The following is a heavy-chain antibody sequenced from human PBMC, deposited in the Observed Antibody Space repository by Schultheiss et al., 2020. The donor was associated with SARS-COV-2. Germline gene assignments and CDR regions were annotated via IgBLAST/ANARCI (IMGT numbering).Heavy chain of an antibody. D-gene: IGHD6-13*01. CDR2: IWYDGSNK. Sequence: GESLKISCAASGFTFSSYGMHWVRQAPGKGLEWVAVIWYDGSNKYYADSVKGRFTISRDNSKNTLYLQVNSLRVEDTAVYYCAKERSGYTRTLDHWGQGTLVTVSS. CDR3: AKERSGYTRTLDH. J-gene: IGHJ4*02. V-gene: IGHV3-30*02. CDR1: GFTFSSYG.